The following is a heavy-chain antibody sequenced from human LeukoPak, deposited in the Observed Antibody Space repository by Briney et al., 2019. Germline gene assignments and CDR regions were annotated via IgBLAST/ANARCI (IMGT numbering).Heavy chain of an antibody. V-gene: IGHV1-2*02. J-gene: IGHJ3*02. D-gene: IGHD3-10*01. CDR3: ARTSYGSGSYSAFDI. CDR2: INPNSGGT. CDR1: GYTFTGYY. Sequence: GASVKVSCKASGYTFTGYYMHWVRQAPGQGLEWMGWINPNSGGTNYAQKFQGRVTITRNTSISTAYMELSSLRSEDTAVYYCARTSYGSGSYSAFDIWGQGTMVTVSS.